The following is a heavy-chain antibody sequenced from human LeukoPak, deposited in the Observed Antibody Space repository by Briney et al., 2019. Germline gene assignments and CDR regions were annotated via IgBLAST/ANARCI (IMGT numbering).Heavy chain of an antibody. CDR2: INPNSGGT. Sequence: ASVKVSCTASGYTFTVYYMHWVRQAPGQGLEWMGWINPNSGGTNYAQKFQGRVTMTRDMSTSTVYMELSSLRSEDTAVYYCARQFENDDFDAFDIWGQGTMVTVSS. V-gene: IGHV1-2*02. CDR1: GYTFTVYY. CDR3: ARQFENDDFDAFDI. J-gene: IGHJ3*02. D-gene: IGHD1-1*01.